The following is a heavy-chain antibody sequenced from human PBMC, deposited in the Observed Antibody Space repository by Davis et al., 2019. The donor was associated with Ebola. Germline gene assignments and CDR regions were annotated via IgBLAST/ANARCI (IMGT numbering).Heavy chain of an antibody. CDR2: IYYSGST. CDR1: GGSISSSSYY. J-gene: IGHJ4*02. CDR3: ARQEGSFDY. Sequence: SETLSLTCTVSGGSISSSSYYWGWTRQPPGKGLEWIGSIYYSGSTYYNPSLESRVTISVDTSKNQFSLKLSSVTAADTAVYYCARQEGSFDYWGQGTLVTVSS. V-gene: IGHV4-39*01.